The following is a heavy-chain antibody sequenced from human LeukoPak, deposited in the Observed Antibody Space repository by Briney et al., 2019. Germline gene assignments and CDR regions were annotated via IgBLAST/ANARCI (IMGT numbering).Heavy chain of an antibody. J-gene: IGHJ4*02. Sequence: SETLSLTCTVSGGSISSYYWRWIRQPPGKGLVWIGYIYYSGSTNYNPSLKSRVTISVDTSKNQFSLKLSSVTAADTAVYYCASTYCSGGSCYYGYWGQGTLVTVSS. D-gene: IGHD2-15*01. CDR1: GGSISSYY. CDR2: IYYSGST. V-gene: IGHV4-59*08. CDR3: ASTYCSGGSCYYGY.